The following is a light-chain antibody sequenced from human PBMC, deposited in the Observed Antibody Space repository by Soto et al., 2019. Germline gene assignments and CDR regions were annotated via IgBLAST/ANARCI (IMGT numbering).Light chain of an antibody. J-gene: IGKJ1*01. CDR2: AAS. CDR1: QGIGSY. CDR3: QQYNSYLWT. V-gene: IGKV1-9*01. Sequence: DIQLTQSPSFLSASLGDRVTITCRASQGIGSYLAWYQQQPGKAPRLLIYAASTLQSGVPSRFSGSGSDTEFTLTISSLQPDDFATYYCQQYNSYLWTFGQGTKVDIK.